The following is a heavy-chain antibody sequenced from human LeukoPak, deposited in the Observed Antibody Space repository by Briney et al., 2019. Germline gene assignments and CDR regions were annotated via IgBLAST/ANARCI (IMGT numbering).Heavy chain of an antibody. J-gene: IGHJ4*02. D-gene: IGHD3-10*01. V-gene: IGHV3-30-3*01. CDR3: ARDYPISRGNLVRGHAPDY. CDR2: ISYDGSNK. CDR1: GFTFDNYA. Sequence: PGGSLRLSCAASGFTFDNYAMHWVRQAPGKGLEWVAVISYDGSNKNHAVSVKGRFTILRDNSKRMLFLHMNSLRIEDTAIYYCARDYPISRGNLVRGHAPDYWGQGTLVTVSS.